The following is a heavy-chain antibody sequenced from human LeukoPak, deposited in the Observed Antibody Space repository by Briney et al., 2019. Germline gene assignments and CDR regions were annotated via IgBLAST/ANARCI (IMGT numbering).Heavy chain of an antibody. CDR3: ARDEHDFWSGYYPTGYGMDV. D-gene: IGHD3-3*01. Sequence: SETLSLTCTVSGGSVSSGSYYWSWIRQPPGKGLEWIGYIYYSGSTNYNPSLKSRVTISVDTSKNQFSLKLSSVTAAGTAVYYCARDEHDFWSGYYPTGYGMDVWGQGTTVTVSS. CDR1: GGSVSSGSYY. J-gene: IGHJ6*02. CDR2: IYYSGST. V-gene: IGHV4-61*01.